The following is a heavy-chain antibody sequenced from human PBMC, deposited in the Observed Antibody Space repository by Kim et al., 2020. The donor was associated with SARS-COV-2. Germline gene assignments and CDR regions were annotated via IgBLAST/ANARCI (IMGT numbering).Heavy chain of an antibody. Sequence: GGSLRLSCAASGFTLTNNAMSWVRQAPGRGLEWVSTIRASAETTYYAASVDGRFTISRDSAKHTLYLQLNTLRGDDTAVYYCAKERGGSGWPVFDYWGQGAVVTVSS. J-gene: IGHJ4*02. D-gene: IGHD6-19*01. CDR3: AKERGGSGWPVFDY. CDR1: GFTLTNNA. V-gene: IGHV3-23*01. CDR2: IRASAETT.